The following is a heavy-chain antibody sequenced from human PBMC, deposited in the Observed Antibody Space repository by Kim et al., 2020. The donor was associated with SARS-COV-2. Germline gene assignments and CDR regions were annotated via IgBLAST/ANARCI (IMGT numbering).Heavy chain of an antibody. Sequence: GGSLRLSCAASGFTFSSYAMSWVRQAPGKGLEWVSVIYSGGSSTYYADSVKGRFTISRDNSKNTLYLQMNSLRAEDTAVYYCAKLVVVPIREYYFDYWGQGTLVTVSS. CDR3: AKLVVVPIREYYFDY. CDR1: GFTFSSYA. J-gene: IGHJ4*02. D-gene: IGHD2-15*01. CDR2: IYSGGSST. V-gene: IGHV3-23*03.